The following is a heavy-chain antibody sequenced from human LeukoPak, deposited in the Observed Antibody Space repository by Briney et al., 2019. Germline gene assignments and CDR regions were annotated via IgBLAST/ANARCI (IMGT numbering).Heavy chain of an antibody. Sequence: PGGSLRLSCAASGFTFSSYWMHWVRQTPGKGLMWVSRIESDGSTIYADSVKGRFTISRDNAKNSLYSQMNSLRAEDMALYYCAKASQGLLVLDAFDIWGQGTMVTVSS. D-gene: IGHD3-22*01. V-gene: IGHV3-74*01. J-gene: IGHJ3*02. CDR2: IESDGST. CDR1: GFTFSSYW. CDR3: AKASQGLLVLDAFDI.